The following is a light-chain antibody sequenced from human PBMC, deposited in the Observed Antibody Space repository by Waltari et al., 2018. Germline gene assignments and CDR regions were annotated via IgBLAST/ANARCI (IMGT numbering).Light chain of an antibody. CDR3: QQTYSAPT. Sequence: DIQMTQSPSSLSASIADRVTISCRASQSPRRYLNWYQHKPGKAPNLLIYAACAVQSGVPSRFRGSGSGTDFTLTITSLQPEEFATYYCQQTYSAPTFGQGTKVEIK. CDR1: QSPRRY. V-gene: IGKV1-39*01. J-gene: IGKJ1*01. CDR2: AAC.